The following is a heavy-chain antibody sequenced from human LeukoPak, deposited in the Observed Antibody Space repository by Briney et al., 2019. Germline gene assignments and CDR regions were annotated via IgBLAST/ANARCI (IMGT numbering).Heavy chain of an antibody. CDR3: TNTNYENFDY. D-gene: IGHD4-11*01. V-gene: IGHV4-59*08. Sequence: AETLSLTCAVSGGSMSHYYWSWIRQPPGKGLEWIGYIYFSGSTNYNPSLKSRVTISIDASKSQFSLKLSSVTAADTAVYYCTNTNYENFDYWGQGTLVTV. CDR2: IYFSGST. J-gene: IGHJ4*02. CDR1: GGSMSHYY.